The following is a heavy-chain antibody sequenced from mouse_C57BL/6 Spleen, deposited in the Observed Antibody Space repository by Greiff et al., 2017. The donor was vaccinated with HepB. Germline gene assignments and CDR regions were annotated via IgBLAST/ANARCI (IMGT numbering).Heavy chain of an antibody. CDR1: GYAFTNYL. Sequence: QVQLQQSGAELVRPGTSVKVSCKASGYAFTNYLIEWVKQRPGQGLEWIGVINPGSGGTNYNEKFKGKATLTADKSSSTAYMQLSSLTSEDSAVYFCARSDYGSSYAFAYWGQGTLVTVSA. D-gene: IGHD1-1*01. V-gene: IGHV1-54*01. CDR2: INPGSGGT. CDR3: ARSDYGSSYAFAY. J-gene: IGHJ3*01.